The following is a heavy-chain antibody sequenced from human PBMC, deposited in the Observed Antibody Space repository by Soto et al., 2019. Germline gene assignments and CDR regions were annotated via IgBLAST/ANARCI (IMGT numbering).Heavy chain of an antibody. CDR2: FSNDASTT. Sequence: EVQLVESGGGLVQRGGSLRLSCAASGFTFSSYWMHWVRQAPGKGLEWVSGFSNDASTTRYADSVKGRFTISRDYARNTLHLQRNSLRSEDTAVYYCARGSSGYRVHYLDVWGKGTTVTVSS. V-gene: IGHV3-74*01. CDR1: GFTFSSYW. J-gene: IGHJ6*03. D-gene: IGHD6-13*01. CDR3: ARGSSGYRVHYLDV.